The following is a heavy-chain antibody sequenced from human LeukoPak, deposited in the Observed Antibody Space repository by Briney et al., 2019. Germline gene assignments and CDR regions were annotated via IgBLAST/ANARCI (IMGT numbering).Heavy chain of an antibody. CDR1: GLTVRTSS. V-gene: IGHV3-53*01. CDR3: ASAREYCINSNCYEYFQD. D-gene: IGHD2-2*01. Sequence: GGSLILSCATSGLTVRTSSMSWVRQAPGKGLEWVAVIYSSGSTYYEDSVNGRCTISRDTSKSSMYLQMDHLRAEDTAVYYCASAREYCINSNCYEYFQDRGQGTLVTVSS. CDR2: IYSSGST. J-gene: IGHJ1*01.